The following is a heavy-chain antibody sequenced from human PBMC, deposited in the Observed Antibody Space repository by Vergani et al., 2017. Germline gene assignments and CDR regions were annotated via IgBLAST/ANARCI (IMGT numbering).Heavy chain of an antibody. CDR2: INSDGSST. J-gene: IGHJ6*02. CDR3: AREEGRYYGMDV. CDR1: GFTFSSYW. Sequence: EVQLVESGGGLVQPGGSLRLSCAASGFTFSSYWMHWVRQAPGKGLVWVSRINSDGSSTSYADSVKGRFTISRDNAKNTLYLQMNSLRAEDTAVYYCAREEGRYYGMDVWGQGTTVTVSS. V-gene: IGHV3-74*01.